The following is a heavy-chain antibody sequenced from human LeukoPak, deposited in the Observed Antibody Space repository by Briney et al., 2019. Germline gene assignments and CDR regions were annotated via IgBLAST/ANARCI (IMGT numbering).Heavy chain of an antibody. CDR3: ARVNRMVPGYCSGGTCPGDY. CDR2: ISSSSSNT. J-gene: IGHJ4*02. Sequence: PGGSLRLSCAASGFTFDDYGMSWVRQAPGKGLEWVAYISSSSSNTYYADSVKGRFTISRDNAKNSLYLQMNSLRAEDTAVYYCARVNRMVPGYCSGGTCPGDYWGQGTLVTVSS. V-gene: IGHV3-48*01. CDR1: GFTFDDYG. D-gene: IGHD2-15*01.